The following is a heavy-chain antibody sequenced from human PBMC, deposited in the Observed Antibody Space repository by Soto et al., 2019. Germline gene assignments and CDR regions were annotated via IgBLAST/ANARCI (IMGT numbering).Heavy chain of an antibody. V-gene: IGHV1-2*04. D-gene: IGHD6-6*01. CDR2: INPNSGGT. CDR1: GYTFTGYY. CDR3: ARDRSSSANYYYYYYMDV. J-gene: IGHJ6*03. Sequence: ASVKVSCKASGYTFTGYYMHWVRQAPGQGLEWMGWINPNSGGTNYAQKFQGWVTMTRDTSISTAYMELSRLRSDDTAVYYCARDRSSSANYYYYYYMDVWGKGTTVTVSS.